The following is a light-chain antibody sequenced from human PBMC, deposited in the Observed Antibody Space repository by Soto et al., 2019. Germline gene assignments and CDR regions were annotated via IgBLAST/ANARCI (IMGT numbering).Light chain of an antibody. Sequence: ETVLTQSPGTLSLSPGERATLSCRASQSVSSSYLAWYQQKPGQAPRLLIYGASSRATGIPNRFSGSGSGTDFPLTIRRLEAEDFAVYYCQQYVSSPPSWTFGQGTKVEI. CDR3: QQYVSSPPSWT. CDR2: GAS. CDR1: QSVSSSY. V-gene: IGKV3-20*01. J-gene: IGKJ1*01.